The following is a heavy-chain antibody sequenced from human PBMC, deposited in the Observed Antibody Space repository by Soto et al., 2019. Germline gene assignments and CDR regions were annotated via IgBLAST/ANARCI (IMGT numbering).Heavy chain of an antibody. V-gene: IGHV4-39*01. D-gene: IGHD5-18*01. Sequence: SETLSLTCTVSGGSISSSNYYWGWIRQPPGKGLEWIGSIYYSGSTYYNPSLKSRVTISVDMSKNQFSLKLSSVTAADTAVYYCASPGYSYGSPFEYWGQGTLVTVSS. J-gene: IGHJ4*02. CDR3: ASPGYSYGSPFEY. CDR1: GGSISSSNYY. CDR2: IYYSGST.